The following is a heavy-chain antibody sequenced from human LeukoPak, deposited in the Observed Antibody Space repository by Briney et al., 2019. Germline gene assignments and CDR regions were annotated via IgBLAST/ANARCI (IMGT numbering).Heavy chain of an antibody. CDR1: GYTFTSYG. D-gene: IGHD3-10*01. Sequence: ASVKVSCKASGYTFTSYGISWVRQAPGQGLEWMGWISGYKGDTNYAQKLQGRVTMTTDTSTSTAYMELRSLRSDDTAVYYCAREALLWFGELHGLDYWGQGTLVTVSS. CDR3: AREALLWFGELHGLDY. J-gene: IGHJ4*02. CDR2: ISGYKGDT. V-gene: IGHV1-18*01.